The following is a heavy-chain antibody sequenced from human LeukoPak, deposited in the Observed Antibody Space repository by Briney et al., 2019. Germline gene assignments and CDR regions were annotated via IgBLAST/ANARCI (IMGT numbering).Heavy chain of an antibody. CDR2: ISGSGGST. CDR3: ANYYEVRYYYYYGMDV. Sequence: TGGSLRLSCAASGFTFSSYAMSWVRQAPGKGLEWVSAISGSGGSTYYADSVKGRFTISRDNSKNTLYLQMNSLRAEDTAVYYCANYYEVRYYYYYGMDVWGQGTTVTVSS. D-gene: IGHD3-22*01. V-gene: IGHV3-23*01. J-gene: IGHJ6*02. CDR1: GFTFSSYA.